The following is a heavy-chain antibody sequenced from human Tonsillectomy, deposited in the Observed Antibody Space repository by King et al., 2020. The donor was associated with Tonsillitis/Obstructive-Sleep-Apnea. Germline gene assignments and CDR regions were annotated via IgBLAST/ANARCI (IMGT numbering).Heavy chain of an antibody. D-gene: IGHD3-10*01. CDR3: ARDASTEAARGYYYYMDV. V-gene: IGHV3-48*02. Sequence: QLVQSGGGLVQPGGSLRLSCAASGFTFSSYSMNWVRQAPGKGLEWVSYISSSSSTIYYADSVKGRFTISRDNAKNSLYLQMNSLRDEDTAVYYCARDASTEAARGYYYYMDVWGKGTTVTVSS. J-gene: IGHJ6*03. CDR2: ISSSSSTI. CDR1: GFTFSSYS.